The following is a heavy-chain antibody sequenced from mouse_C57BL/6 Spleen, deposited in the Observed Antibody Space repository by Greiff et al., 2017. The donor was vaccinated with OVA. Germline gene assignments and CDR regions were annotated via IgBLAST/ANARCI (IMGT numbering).Heavy chain of an antibody. CDR3: TTNWDDY. V-gene: IGHV14-4*01. J-gene: IGHJ2*01. CDR2: IDPENGDT. CDR1: GFNIKDDY. D-gene: IGHD4-1*01. Sequence: EVKVVESGAELVRPGASVKLSCTASGFNIKDDYMHWVKQRPEQGLEWIGWIDPENGDTEYASKFQGKATITADTSSNTAYLQLSSLTSEDTAVYYCTTNWDDYWGQGTTLTVSS.